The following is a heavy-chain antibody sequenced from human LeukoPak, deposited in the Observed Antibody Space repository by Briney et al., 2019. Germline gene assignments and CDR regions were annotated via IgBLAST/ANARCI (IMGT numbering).Heavy chain of an antibody. Sequence: SETLCLTCTVSGGSISSSSYYWGWIRQPPGKGLEWIGSIYYSGSTYYNPSLKSRVTISVDTSKNQFSLKLSSVTAADTAVYYCARVYQSAVYYFDYWGQGTLVSVSS. J-gene: IGHJ4*02. D-gene: IGHD2-2*01. CDR2: IYYSGST. CDR1: GGSISSSSYY. V-gene: IGHV4-39*01. CDR3: ARVYQSAVYYFDY.